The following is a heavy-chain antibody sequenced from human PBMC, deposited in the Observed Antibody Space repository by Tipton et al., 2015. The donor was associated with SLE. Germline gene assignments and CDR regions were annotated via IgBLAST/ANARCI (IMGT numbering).Heavy chain of an antibody. J-gene: IGHJ3*02. CDR2: INHSGST. D-gene: IGHD3-10*01. Sequence: TLSLTCAVYGGSFSGYYWSWIRQPPGKGLEWIGEINHSGSTNYNPSLKSRVTISVDTSKNQFSLKLSSVTAADTAVYYCARGAPITMAPDAFDIWGQWTMVTVAS. CDR3: ARGAPITMAPDAFDI. V-gene: IGHV4-34*01. CDR1: GGSFSGYY.